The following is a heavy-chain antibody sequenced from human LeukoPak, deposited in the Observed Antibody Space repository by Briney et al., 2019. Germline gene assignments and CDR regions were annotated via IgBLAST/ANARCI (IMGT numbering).Heavy chain of an antibody. J-gene: IGHJ6*02. CDR1: GFTFSSYA. CDR3: ANGGFGELLGMDV. CDR2: ISGSGGST. Sequence: GGSLRLSCAASGFTFSSYAMSWVRQAPGKGLEWVSAISGSGGSTYYADSVKGRFTISRDNSENTLYLQMNSLRAEDTAVYYCANGGFGELLGMDVWGQGTTVTVSS. V-gene: IGHV3-23*01. D-gene: IGHD3-10*01.